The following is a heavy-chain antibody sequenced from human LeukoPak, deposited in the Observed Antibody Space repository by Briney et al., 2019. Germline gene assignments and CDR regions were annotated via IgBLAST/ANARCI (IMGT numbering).Heavy chain of an antibody. CDR1: GFTFSSYA. V-gene: IGHV3-30-3*01. CDR2: ISYDGSNK. J-gene: IGHJ3*02. Sequence: GGSLRLSCAASGFTFSSYAMHWVRQAPGKGLEWVAVISYDGSNKYYADSVQGRFTISRDNSKNTLYLQMNSLRAEDTAVYYCARDSHDYGDYLGAFDIWGQGTMVTVSS. D-gene: IGHD4-17*01. CDR3: ARDSHDYGDYLGAFDI.